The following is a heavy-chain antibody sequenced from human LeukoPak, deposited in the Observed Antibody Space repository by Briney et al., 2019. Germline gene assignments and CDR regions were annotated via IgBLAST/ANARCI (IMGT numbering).Heavy chain of an antibody. Sequence: ASVKVSCKTSGYSENFYGITWVRQVAGQGLEWRGWISAQHGQTEYAPNSQDRVTMTTDTYTNTAYMELRSLRSDDPAVYYCAGSLGYCTSNVCYLKYWGQGTLVTVSS. CDR3: AGSLGYCTSNVCYLKY. CDR2: ISAQHGQT. V-gene: IGHV1-18*01. CDR1: GYSENFYG. D-gene: IGHD2-8*01. J-gene: IGHJ4*02.